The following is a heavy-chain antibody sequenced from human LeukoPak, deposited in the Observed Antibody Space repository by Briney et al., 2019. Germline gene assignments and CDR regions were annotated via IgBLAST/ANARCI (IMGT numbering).Heavy chain of an antibody. CDR2: IYYSCST. V-gene: IGHV4-39*01. J-gene: IGHJ3*02. D-gene: IGHD3-22*01. CDR3: ARHRMYYYDSSGRGVADAFDI. CDR1: GCSISSSSYY. Sequence: SETLSLTCTVSGCSISSSSYYWGWIRQPPGKGLEWIGSIYYSCSTYYNPSLKSRVTISVDTSKNQFSLKLSSVTAADTAVYYCARHRMYYYDSSGRGVADAFDIWGQGTMVTVSS.